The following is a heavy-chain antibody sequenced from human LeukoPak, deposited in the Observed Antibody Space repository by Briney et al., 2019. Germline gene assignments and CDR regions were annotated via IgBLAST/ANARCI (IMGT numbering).Heavy chain of an antibody. J-gene: IGHJ5*02. D-gene: IGHD3-10*01. CDR2: IYYSGST. Sequence: PSGTLSLTCTVSGGSMTHYFWNWIRQPPGKGLEWIGYIYYSGSTNYNPSFKSRVTISVDTSKNQFSLKLSSVTAADTAVYYCARDRGVSYNWFDPWGQGTLVTVSS. CDR3: ARDRGVSYNWFDP. CDR1: GGSMTHYF. V-gene: IGHV4-59*01.